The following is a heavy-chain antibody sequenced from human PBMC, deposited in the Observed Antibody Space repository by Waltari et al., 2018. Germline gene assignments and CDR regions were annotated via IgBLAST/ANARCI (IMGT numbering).Heavy chain of an antibody. CDR1: VGSISSSSYY. CDR2: IYYSGST. D-gene: IGHD3-22*01. Sequence: QLQLQESGPGLVKPSETLFLTCTVSVGSISSSSYYWGWTLQPPGKGLEWIGGIYYSGSTYYNPSLKSRVTISVDTSKNQFSLKLSSVTAADTAVYYCSGWPQVPPMIAFDIWGQGTMVTVSS. CDR3: SGWPQVPPMIAFDI. V-gene: IGHV4-39*07. J-gene: IGHJ3*02.